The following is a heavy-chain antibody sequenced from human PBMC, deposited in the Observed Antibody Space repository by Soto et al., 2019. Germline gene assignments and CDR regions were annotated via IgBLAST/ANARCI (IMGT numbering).Heavy chain of an antibody. CDR1: GGTFSSYT. Sequence: QVQLVQSGAEVKKPGSSVKVSCKASGGTFSSYTISWVRQAPGQGLEWMGRIIPILGIANYAQKFQGRVTITADKSTSTADMELSSLRSEDTAVYYCARAVVTGDDAFDIWGQGTMVTVSS. CDR2: IIPILGIA. CDR3: ARAVVTGDDAFDI. D-gene: IGHD2-15*01. V-gene: IGHV1-69*02. J-gene: IGHJ3*02.